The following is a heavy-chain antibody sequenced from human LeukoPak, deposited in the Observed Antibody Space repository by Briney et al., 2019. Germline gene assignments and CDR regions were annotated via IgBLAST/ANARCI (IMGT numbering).Heavy chain of an antibody. CDR1: GGSISSSAYY. Sequence: SETLSLTCTVSGGSISSSAYYWGWIRQPPGKGLEWIGSIYYSGSTYYTYYNPSLKSRVTISVDTSKNQFSLKLSSVTAADTAVYYCAREGGAVAGVYWYFDLWGRGTLVTVSS. J-gene: IGHJ2*01. V-gene: IGHV4-39*07. CDR2: IYYSGSTYYT. CDR3: AREGGAVAGVYWYFDL. D-gene: IGHD6-19*01.